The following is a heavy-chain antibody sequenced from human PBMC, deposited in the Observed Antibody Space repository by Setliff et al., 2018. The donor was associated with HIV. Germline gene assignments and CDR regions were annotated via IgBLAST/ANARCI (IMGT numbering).Heavy chain of an antibody. CDR2: IIPMFGTG. V-gene: IGHV1-69*05. J-gene: IGHJ6*02. D-gene: IGHD6-13*01. CDR3: ARVGHSSSYHYYGMDV. CDR1: GGAFSSYG. Sequence: SVKVSCKTSGGAFSSYGISWVRQAPGQGLEWMGGIIPMFGTGFYAQKFQGRVTITTDESRSTAYMELSSLSSEDTAVFYCARVGHSSSYHYYGMDVWGQGTTVTVSS.